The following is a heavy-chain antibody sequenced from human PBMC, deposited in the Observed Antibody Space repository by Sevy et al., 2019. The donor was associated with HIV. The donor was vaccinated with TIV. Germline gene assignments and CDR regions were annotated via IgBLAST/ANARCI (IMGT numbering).Heavy chain of an antibody. Sequence: ASVKVSSKASGGTFSSYAISWVRQAPGQGLEWMGGIIPIFGTANYAQKFQGRVTITADESTSTAYMELSSLRSEDTAVYYCARVAVPAATRGLYGMDVWGQGTTVTVSS. CDR3: ARVAVPAATRGLYGMDV. D-gene: IGHD2-2*01. V-gene: IGHV1-69*13. CDR2: IIPIFGTA. J-gene: IGHJ6*02. CDR1: GGTFSSYA.